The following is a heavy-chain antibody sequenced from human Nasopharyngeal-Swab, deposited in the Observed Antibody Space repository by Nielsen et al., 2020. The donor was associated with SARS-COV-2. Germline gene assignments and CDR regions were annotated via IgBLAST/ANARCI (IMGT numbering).Heavy chain of an antibody. CDR2: IYHTGIT. J-gene: IGHJ4*02. CDR3: ARSSGWYLDN. CDR1: GGSISSSY. Sequence: SETLSLTFSVSGGSISSSYWNWIRLPPGKGLEWIGHIYHTGITNYNPSLKSRVTMSVDTSKNQFSLRLSSVTPADTAVYYCARSSGWYLDNWGQGTLVTVSS. V-gene: IGHV4-59*01. D-gene: IGHD6-19*01.